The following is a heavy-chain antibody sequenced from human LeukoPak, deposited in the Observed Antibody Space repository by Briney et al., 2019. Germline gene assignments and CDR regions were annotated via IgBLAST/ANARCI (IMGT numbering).Heavy chain of an antibody. V-gene: IGHV1-18*01. Sequence: GASVKVSCKASGYTFTRYGISWGRQAPGQGLEWMGWISPHKGNTNNEQKFQGRVTMTTDTSTSTAYMELRSLRSDDTAVYYCARGYYDILTGYYRGSWFDPWGQGTLVTVSS. CDR3: ARGYYDILTGYYRGSWFDP. CDR1: GYTFTRYG. CDR2: ISPHKGNT. J-gene: IGHJ5*02. D-gene: IGHD3-9*01.